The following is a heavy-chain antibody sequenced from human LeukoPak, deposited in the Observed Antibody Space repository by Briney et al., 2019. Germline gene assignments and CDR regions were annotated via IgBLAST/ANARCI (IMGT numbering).Heavy chain of an antibody. D-gene: IGHD3-10*01. Sequence: GGSLRLSCAASGFTFSSYAMSWVRQAPGKGLEWVSYISSSSTIYYADSVKGRFTISRDNAKNSLYLQMNSLRDEDTAVYYCARDRLGGSGRKTFDYWGQGTLVTVSS. V-gene: IGHV3-48*02. J-gene: IGHJ4*02. CDR3: ARDRLGGSGRKTFDY. CDR1: GFTFSSYA. CDR2: ISSSSTI.